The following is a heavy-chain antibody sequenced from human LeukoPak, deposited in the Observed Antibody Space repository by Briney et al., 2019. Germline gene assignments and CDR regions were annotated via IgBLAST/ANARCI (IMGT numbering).Heavy chain of an antibody. Sequence: GGSLRLSCAASGFSFSTYAMTWVRQAPGRGLEWVSAISTSGSNTNYVDSVKGRFTISRDNSKNTLYLQMNSLRAEDTAVYYCARGGRPDYWGQGTLVTVSS. J-gene: IGHJ4*02. D-gene: IGHD3-10*01. CDR3: ARGGRPDY. CDR2: ISTSGSNT. V-gene: IGHV3-23*01. CDR1: GFSFSTYA.